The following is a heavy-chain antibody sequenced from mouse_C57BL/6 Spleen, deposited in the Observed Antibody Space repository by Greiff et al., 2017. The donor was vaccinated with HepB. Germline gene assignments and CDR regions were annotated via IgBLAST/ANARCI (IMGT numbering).Heavy chain of an antibody. V-gene: IGHV3-6*01. CDR2: ISYDGSN. Sequence: EVKLVESGPGLVKPSQSLSLTCSVTGYSITSGYYWNWIRQFPGNKLEWMGYISYDGSNNYNPSLKNRISITRDTSKNQLFLKLNSVTTEDTATYYCSDGYPAWFAYWGQGTLVTVSA. CDR1: GYSITSGYY. CDR3: SDGYPAWFAY. J-gene: IGHJ3*01. D-gene: IGHD2-3*01.